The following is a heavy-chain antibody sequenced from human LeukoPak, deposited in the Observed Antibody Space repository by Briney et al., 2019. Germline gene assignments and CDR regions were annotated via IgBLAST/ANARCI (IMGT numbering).Heavy chain of an antibody. CDR2: MNPYSGNT. CDR1: GYTFTNYD. J-gene: IGHJ6*03. V-gene: IGHV1-8*01. CDR3: ARSLAGNHYYYVDV. D-gene: IGHD6-19*01. Sequence: GASVKVSCQASGYTFTNYDINWVRQATGQGLEWMGWMNPYSGNTGYAQKFQGRVTMTRNTSIRTAYMELSSLRSEDTAVYYCARSLAGNHYYYVDVWGKGTTVTVSS.